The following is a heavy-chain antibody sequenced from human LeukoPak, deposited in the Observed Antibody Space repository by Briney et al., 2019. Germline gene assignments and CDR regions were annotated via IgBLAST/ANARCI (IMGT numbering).Heavy chain of an antibody. CDR1: GFSFTNSA. J-gene: IGHJ3*02. CDR2: IVVGSGNT. D-gene: IGHD5-18*01. CDR3: AAGYIGGAMVTNAFDI. V-gene: IGHV1-58*01. Sequence: SVNVSCKASGFSFTNSAVQWVRQARGQGLEWIGWIVVGSGNTIYVQKFQERVTITRDMSTSTAYMELSSLRSEDTAVYYCAAGYIGGAMVTNAFDIWGQGTMVTVSS.